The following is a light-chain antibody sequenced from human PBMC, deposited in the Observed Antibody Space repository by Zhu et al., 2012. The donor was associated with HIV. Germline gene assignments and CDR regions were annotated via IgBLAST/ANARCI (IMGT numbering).Light chain of an antibody. J-gene: IGKJ2*01. CDR3: QQYNNWPLLT. CDR1: QSIAST. CDR2: GAS. V-gene: IGKV3-15*01. Sequence: EIVLTQSPGTLSLSPGERATLSCRASQSIASTYLAWYQHKPGQAPRLLIHGASTRATGIPARFSGSGSGTEFTLTISSLQSEDFAFYYCQQYNNWPLLTFGQGTKLDIK.